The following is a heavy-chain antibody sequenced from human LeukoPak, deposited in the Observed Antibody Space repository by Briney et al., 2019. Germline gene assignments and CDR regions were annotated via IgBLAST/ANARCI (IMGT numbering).Heavy chain of an antibody. CDR2: IIPIFGTA. CDR3: ARALGDYLDAFDI. Sequence: SVKVSCKASGGTFSSYAISWVRQAPGQGLEWMGGIIPIFGTANYAQKFQGRVTITADKSTSTAYMELSSLRSEDTAVYYCARALGDYLDAFDIWGQGTMVTVSS. CDR1: GGTFSSYA. D-gene: IGHD4-17*01. J-gene: IGHJ3*02. V-gene: IGHV1-69*06.